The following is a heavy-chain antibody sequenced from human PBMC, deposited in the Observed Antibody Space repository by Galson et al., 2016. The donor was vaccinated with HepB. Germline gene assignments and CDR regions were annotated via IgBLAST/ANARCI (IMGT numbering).Heavy chain of an antibody. D-gene: IGHD6-13*01. CDR2: ISSSSKYI. J-gene: IGHJ5*02. V-gene: IGHV3-21*01. CDR3: ARDRGIDAGGWFDP. CDR1: GFTFSNYY. Sequence: SLRLSCAASGFTFSNYYMHWVRQAPGKGLEWVSSISSSSKYISYADSVKGRFTIPRANANNSLFLQMNSLRAEDAAVYFCARDRGIDAGGWFDPWGQGTQVTVSS.